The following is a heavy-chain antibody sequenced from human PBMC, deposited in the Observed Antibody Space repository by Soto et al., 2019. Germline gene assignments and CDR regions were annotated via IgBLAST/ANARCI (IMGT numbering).Heavy chain of an antibody. J-gene: IGHJ6*02. CDR1: GDSLDGYY. V-gene: IGHV1-2*02. CDR2: IFPKSGGT. D-gene: IGHD3-10*01. Sequence: GASVKVSCKASGDSLDGYYIHWVRQTPGQGLEWMGWIFPKSGGTRLQRRFQGRVSMTSESSTGPVYLDETSLAFDDTAVYYCAREGMFHFEAKDYYPSTYGLDFWGQGTTVTVSS. CDR3: AREGMFHFEAKDYYPSTYGLDF.